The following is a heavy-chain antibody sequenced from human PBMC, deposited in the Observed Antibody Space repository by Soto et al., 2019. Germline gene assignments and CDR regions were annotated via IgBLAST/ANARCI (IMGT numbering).Heavy chain of an antibody. CDR3: SRDVDFGEGDV. CDR2: IYFSGRT. D-gene: IGHD4-17*01. CDR1: GSYY. Sequence: GSYYWNWIRQPPGKGLEWIGYIYFSGRTNYNPSLKSRVTISIDTSKNQFSLKLTSATAADTAVYYCSRDVDFGEGDVWGQGTTVTVSS. V-gene: IGHV4-61*01. J-gene: IGHJ6*02.